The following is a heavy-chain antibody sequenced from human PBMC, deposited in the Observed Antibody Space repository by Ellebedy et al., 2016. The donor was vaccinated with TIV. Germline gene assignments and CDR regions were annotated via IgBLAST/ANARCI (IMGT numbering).Heavy chain of an antibody. CDR3: VRDRPLEWTEIMDY. CDR1: GFTFSSSW. V-gene: IGHV3-74*01. D-gene: IGHD3-3*01. Sequence: GESLKISCAASGFTFSSSWVHWVRQVPGKGLVWVARINGDGSNIGYADSVKGRFTISRDNAKSTLYLQMNSLRAEDTAVYYCVRDRPLEWTEIMDYWGQGALVTVSS. CDR2: INGDGSNI. J-gene: IGHJ4*02.